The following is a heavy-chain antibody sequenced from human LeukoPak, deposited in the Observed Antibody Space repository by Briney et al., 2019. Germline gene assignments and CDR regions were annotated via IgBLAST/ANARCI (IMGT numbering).Heavy chain of an antibody. CDR3: AKRGSYCSGTTCYDY. CDR2: ISGSGGNT. CDR1: GFTFSSYA. V-gene: IGHV3-23*01. Sequence: GGSLRLSCAASGFTFSSYAMSWVRQAPGKGLEWVSHISGSGGNTYYADSVKGRFTISRDNYKNTLFLQMNSLRAEDTAVYYCAKRGSYCSGTTCYDYWGQGTLVTVSS. J-gene: IGHJ4*02. D-gene: IGHD2-2*01.